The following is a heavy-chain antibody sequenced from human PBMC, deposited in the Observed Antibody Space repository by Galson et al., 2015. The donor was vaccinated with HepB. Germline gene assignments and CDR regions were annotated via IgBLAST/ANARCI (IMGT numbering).Heavy chain of an antibody. CDR1: GFTFSNAW. J-gene: IGHJ4*02. Sequence: LRLSCAASGFTFSNAWMSWVRQAPGKGLEWVGRIKSKTDGGTTDYAAPVKGRFTISRDDSKNTLYLQMNSLKTEDTAVYYCTTVVGDSWSGYYFGYWGQGTLDTVSS. CDR3: TTVVGDSWSGYYFGY. CDR2: IKSKTDGGTT. D-gene: IGHD3-3*01. V-gene: IGHV3-15*01.